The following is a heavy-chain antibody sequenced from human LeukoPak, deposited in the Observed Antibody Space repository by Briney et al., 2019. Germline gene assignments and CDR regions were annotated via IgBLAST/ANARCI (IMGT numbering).Heavy chain of an antibody. CDR2: IYTSGST. CDR3: ARGRGRDGYRYYFDY. D-gene: IGHD5-24*01. CDR1: GGSISSSSYY. Sequence: SETLSLTCTVSGGSISSSSYYWSWIRQPAGKGLEWIGRIYTSGSTNYNPSLKSRVTISVDTSKNQFSLKLSSVTAADTAVYYCARGRGRDGYRYYFDYWGQGTLVTVSS. V-gene: IGHV4-61*02. J-gene: IGHJ4*02.